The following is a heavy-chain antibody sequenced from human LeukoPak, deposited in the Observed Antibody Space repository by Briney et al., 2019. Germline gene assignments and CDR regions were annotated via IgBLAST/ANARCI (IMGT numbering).Heavy chain of an antibody. Sequence: GGSLRLSCAASRFTFSSYSMNWVRQAPGKGLEWVSSISSSSSYIYYADSVKGRFTISRDNAKNSLYLQMNSLRAEDTAVYYCAKSRYSGGLVVNDYWGQGTLVTVSS. D-gene: IGHD1-26*01. CDR1: RFTFSSYS. CDR2: ISSSSSYI. CDR3: AKSRYSGGLVVNDY. J-gene: IGHJ4*02. V-gene: IGHV3-21*04.